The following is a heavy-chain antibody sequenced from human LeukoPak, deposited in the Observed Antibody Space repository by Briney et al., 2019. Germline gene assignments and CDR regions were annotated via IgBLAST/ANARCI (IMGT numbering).Heavy chain of an antibody. D-gene: IGHD5-18*01. CDR2: IYPGDSDT. CDR1: GFTFSSYW. J-gene: IGHJ5*02. Sequence: KPGGSLRLSCADSGFTFSSYWIGWVRQMPGKGLEWMGIIYPGDSDTRYSPSFQGQVTISADKSVSTAYLQWSSLKASDTAMYYCARRGNPAMAPNWFDPWGQGTLVTVSS. CDR3: ARRGNPAMAPNWFDP. V-gene: IGHV5-51*01.